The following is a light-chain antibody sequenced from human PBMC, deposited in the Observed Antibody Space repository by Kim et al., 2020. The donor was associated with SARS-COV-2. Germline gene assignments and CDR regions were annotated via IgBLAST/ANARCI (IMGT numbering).Light chain of an antibody. CDR3: NSRDSSGNQRFYV. CDR1: SLRSYY. J-gene: IGLJ1*01. Sequence: SSELTQDPAVSVALGQTVRITCQGDSLRSYYASWYQQKPGQAPVLVIYGKNNRPSGIPDRFSGSSSGNTASLTITGAQAEDEADYYCNSRDSSGNQRFYV. V-gene: IGLV3-19*01. CDR2: GKN.